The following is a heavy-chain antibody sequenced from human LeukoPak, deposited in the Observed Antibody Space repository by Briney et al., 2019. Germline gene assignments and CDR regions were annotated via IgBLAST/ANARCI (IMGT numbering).Heavy chain of an antibody. CDR1: GFTFSSYD. CDR2: IGSAGDT. V-gene: IGHV3-13*01. J-gene: IGHJ3*02. D-gene: IGHD2-21*02. CDR3: ARVRVYSYCGGDCSTLGGAFDI. Sequence: PGGSLRLSCAASGFTFSSYDMHWVRQATGKGLEWVSAIGSAGDTYYPGSVEGRFTIPRENAKNYLYLQINSLRCEGQAVYNCARVRVYSYCGGDCSTLGGAFDIWGQGTRVTVSS.